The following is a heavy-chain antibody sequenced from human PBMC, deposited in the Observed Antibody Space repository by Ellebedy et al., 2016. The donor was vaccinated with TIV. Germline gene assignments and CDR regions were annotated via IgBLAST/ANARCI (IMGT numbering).Heavy chain of an antibody. CDR3: VKDTSPGGADF. Sequence: SLKISXIPSGFTFHDYAMHWVRQVPGKGLEWVSGIYWDGGGTGYGDSVKGRFTISRDKAKNSLYLQMNSLRVEDTAFYYCVKDTSPGGADFWGQGILVTVSS. D-gene: IGHD3-10*01. V-gene: IGHV3-9*01. CDR1: GFTFHDYA. J-gene: IGHJ4*02. CDR2: IYWDGGGT.